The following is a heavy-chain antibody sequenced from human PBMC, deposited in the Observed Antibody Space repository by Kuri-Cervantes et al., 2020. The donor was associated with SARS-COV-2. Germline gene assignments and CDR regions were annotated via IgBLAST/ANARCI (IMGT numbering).Heavy chain of an antibody. CDR3: STTWDH. V-gene: IGHV3-48*02. D-gene: IGHD1-14*01. CDR1: GLTFGSRS. J-gene: IGHJ4*02. CDR2: IDASGKSR. Sequence: GGSLRLSCAVSGLTFGSRSMNWVRQAPGMGLEWVSHIDASGKSRYYIDSVQGRFTISRDNARNSLYLQMNSLTEEDTAVYYCSTTWDHWGQGTLVTVSS.